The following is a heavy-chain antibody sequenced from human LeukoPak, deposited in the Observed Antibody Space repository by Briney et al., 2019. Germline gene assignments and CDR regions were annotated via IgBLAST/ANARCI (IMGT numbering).Heavy chain of an antibody. J-gene: IGHJ4*02. Sequence: GGSLTLSCAASGFTFDTYGMRWLRQARGKELEWVSSISSNSANTYYADSVKGRFTISRDNSKNTLYLQMNSLRAEDTAVYYCAKDGRGGGGDYYSDDWGQGTLVTVSS. V-gene: IGHV3-23*01. CDR3: AKDGRGGGGDYYSDD. CDR2: ISSNSANT. D-gene: IGHD2-21*02. CDR1: GFTFDTYG.